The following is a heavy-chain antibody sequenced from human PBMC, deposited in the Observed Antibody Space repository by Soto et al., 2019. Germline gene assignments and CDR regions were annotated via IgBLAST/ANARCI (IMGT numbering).Heavy chain of an antibody. D-gene: IGHD2-15*01. CDR3: ARAHCSGGSCYFFSGMDV. Sequence: SETLSLTCTVSGGSISSGVCYWSWIRQHPGKCLEWIGYIYYSGSTYYNPPLKSRVTISVDTSKNQFSLKLSSVTAADTAVYYCARAHCSGGSCYFFSGMDVWGQGTTVTVYS. V-gene: IGHV4-31*03. J-gene: IGHJ6*02. CDR1: GGSISSGVCY. CDR2: IYYSGST.